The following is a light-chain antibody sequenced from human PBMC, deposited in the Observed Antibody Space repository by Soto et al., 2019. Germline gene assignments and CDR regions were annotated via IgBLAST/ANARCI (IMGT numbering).Light chain of an antibody. V-gene: IGLV2-8*01. CDR3: SSYSDTNIGV. CDR1: SRDIGGYDF. CDR2: NVN. J-gene: IGLJ1*01. Sequence: QSVVTQPSCASGSPGQAVTISCTGTSRDIGGYDFVSWYQVRPGEAPQLIIYNVNGRPSGVPRRFSGSKSGNTASLTVSGLQAVDEADYYCSSYSDTNIGVFGTGTKVTVL.